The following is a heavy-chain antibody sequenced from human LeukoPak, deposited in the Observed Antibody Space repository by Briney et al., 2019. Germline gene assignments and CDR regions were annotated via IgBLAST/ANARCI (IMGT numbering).Heavy chain of an antibody. J-gene: IGHJ6*03. CDR3: ARGQVATILWHYYYYYYMDV. CDR1: GGSFSGYY. CDR2: INHSGST. D-gene: IGHD5-12*01. Sequence: SETLSLTCAVYGGSFSGYYWSWIRQPPGKGLEWIGEINHSGSTNYNPSLKSRVTISVDTSKNQFSLKLSSVTPEDTAVYYCARGQVATILWHYYYYYYMDVWGKGTTVTVSS. V-gene: IGHV4-34*01.